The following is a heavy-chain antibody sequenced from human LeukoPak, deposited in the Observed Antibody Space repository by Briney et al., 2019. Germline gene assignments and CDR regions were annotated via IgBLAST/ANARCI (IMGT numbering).Heavy chain of an antibody. D-gene: IGHD3-22*01. Sequence: ASVKVSCKASGGTFSSYTISWVRQAPGQGLEWMGRIIPILGIANYAQKFQGRVTITADKSTSTAYMELSSLRSEDTAVYYCARVYYYDSSGYYILGWFDPWGQGTLVTVSS. J-gene: IGHJ5*02. CDR2: IIPILGIA. CDR3: ARVYYYDSSGYYILGWFDP. CDR1: GGTFSSYT. V-gene: IGHV1-69*02.